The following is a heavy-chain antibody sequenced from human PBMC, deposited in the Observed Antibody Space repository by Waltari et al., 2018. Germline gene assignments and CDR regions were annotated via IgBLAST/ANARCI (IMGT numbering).Heavy chain of an antibody. CDR1: GYSFHHYW. Sequence: QLVQSGTEVKKPGESLKISCKTSGYSFHHYWIGWVRQMPGKGLEWMGIVRPDNSDTRYSPSFRGQVTISADKSISIAYLQWSSLKASDTAIYYCARHTEDDNGDDWGQGTLVTVSS. D-gene: IGHD1-1*01. V-gene: IGHV5-51*01. CDR3: ARHTEDDNGDD. CDR2: VRPDNSDT. J-gene: IGHJ4*02.